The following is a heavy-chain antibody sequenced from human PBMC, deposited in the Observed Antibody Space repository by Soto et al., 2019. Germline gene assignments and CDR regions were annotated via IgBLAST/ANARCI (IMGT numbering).Heavy chain of an antibody. J-gene: IGHJ3*02. CDR3: ARSIWFGVIPTTEAAFDI. CDR2: IYYSGST. V-gene: IGHV4-31*03. D-gene: IGHD3-10*01. CDR1: GGSISSGGYY. Sequence: SETLSLTCTVSGGSISSGGYYWSWIRQHPGKGLEWIGYIYYSGSTYYNPSLKSRVTISVDTSKNQFSLKLSSVTAADTAVYYCARSIWFGVIPTTEAAFDIWGQGTMVTVSS.